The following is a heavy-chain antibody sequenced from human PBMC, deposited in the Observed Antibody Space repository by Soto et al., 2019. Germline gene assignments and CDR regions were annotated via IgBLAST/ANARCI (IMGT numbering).Heavy chain of an antibody. J-gene: IGHJ4*02. D-gene: IGHD2-15*01. CDR2: IYYSGST. CDR3: AGEVLGYCSGGSCYDFDY. CDR1: GGXISSSSYY. V-gene: IGHV4-39*01. Sequence: SETLSLTCTVSGGXISSSSYYWGXIRQPPGKGLEWIGSIYYSGSTYYNPSLKSRVTISVDTSKNQFSLKLSSVTAADTAVYYCAGEVLGYCSGGSCYDFDYWGQGTLVTVSS.